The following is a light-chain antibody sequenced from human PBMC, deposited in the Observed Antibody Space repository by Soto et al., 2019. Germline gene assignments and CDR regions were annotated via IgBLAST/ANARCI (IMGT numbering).Light chain of an antibody. CDR2: KND. CDR1: SSNIGRNY. Sequence: QSVLSQPPSASGTPGQRITISCSGSSSNIGRNYVYWYQQLSGTAPKLLIFKNDQRPSGVPDRFSGSKSGTSASLAISGLRPEDEADYYCATWDANLRGWVFGGGTKLTVL. CDR3: ATWDANLRGWV. V-gene: IGLV1-47*01. J-gene: IGLJ3*02.